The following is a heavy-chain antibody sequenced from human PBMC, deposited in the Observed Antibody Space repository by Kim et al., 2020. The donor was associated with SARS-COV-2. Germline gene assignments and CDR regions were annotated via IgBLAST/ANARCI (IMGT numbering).Heavy chain of an antibody. CDR3: ARDREGSGSYLGSLFDY. CDR2: ISAYNGNT. D-gene: IGHD3-10*01. J-gene: IGHJ4*02. Sequence: ASVKVSCKASGYTFTSYGISWVRQAPGQGLEWMGWISAYNGNTNYAQKLQGRVTMTTDTSTSTAYMELRSLRSDDTAVYYCARDREGSGSYLGSLFDYWGQGTLVTVSS. V-gene: IGHV1-18*04. CDR1: GYTFTSYG.